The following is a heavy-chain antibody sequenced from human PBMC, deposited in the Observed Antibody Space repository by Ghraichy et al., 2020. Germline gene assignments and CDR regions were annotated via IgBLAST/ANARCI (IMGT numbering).Heavy chain of an antibody. CDR2: IYYSGST. D-gene: IGHD2-8*01. Sequence: SETLSLTCTVSGGSISNYFWSWIRQPPGKGLEWIGYIYYSGSTNYNPSLKSRATISVDKSKNQFSLKLSSVTAADTAVYYCATTPPGVWGQGTLVTVSS. CDR1: GGSISNYF. V-gene: IGHV4-59*01. CDR3: ATTPPGV. J-gene: IGHJ4*02.